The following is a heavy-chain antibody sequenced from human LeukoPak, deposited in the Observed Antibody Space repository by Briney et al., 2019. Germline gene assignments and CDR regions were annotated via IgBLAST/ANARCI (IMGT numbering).Heavy chain of an antibody. D-gene: IGHD4-23*01. CDR1: GDSVSSKDAA. CDR2: TYYRSKWYY. J-gene: IGHJ4*02. V-gene: IGHV6-1*01. CDR3: AREPSGHSGSFDS. Sequence: SQTLSLTCAISGDSVSSKDAAWNWIRQSPSRGLEWLGRTYYRSKWYYDYAVSVKSRVTINPDTSKNQFSLQLNSVTPDDTAVFYCAREPSGHSGSFDSWGQGTLVTVSS.